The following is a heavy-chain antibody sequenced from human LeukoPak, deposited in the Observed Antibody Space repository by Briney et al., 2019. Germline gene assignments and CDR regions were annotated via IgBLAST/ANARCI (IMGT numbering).Heavy chain of an antibody. CDR2: IYHTGST. Sequence: SETLSLTCAVYGGSFSGYYWSWIRQSPGKGLESIAYIYHTGSTYYSPSLKSRVIISVDTSKNQFSLKLSSVTAADTAVYYCARISCGGGTCYLGYWGQGTLVTVSS. J-gene: IGHJ4*02. CDR3: ARISCGGGTCYLGY. CDR1: GGSFSGYY. D-gene: IGHD2-15*01. V-gene: IGHV4-34*01.